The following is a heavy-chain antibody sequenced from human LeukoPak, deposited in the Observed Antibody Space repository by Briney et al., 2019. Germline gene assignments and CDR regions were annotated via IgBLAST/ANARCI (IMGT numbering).Heavy chain of an antibody. V-gene: IGHV4-59*01. CDR1: GGSISSYY. D-gene: IGHD3-22*01. CDR3: ARGVDSSGYTYYFDY. CDR2: IYYSGST. J-gene: IGHJ4*02. Sequence: SETLSLTCTVSGGSISSYYWSWIWQPPGKGLEWIGYIYYSGSTNYNPSLKSRVTISVDTSKNQFSLKLSSVTAADTAVYYCARGVDSSGYTYYFDYWGQGTLVTVSS.